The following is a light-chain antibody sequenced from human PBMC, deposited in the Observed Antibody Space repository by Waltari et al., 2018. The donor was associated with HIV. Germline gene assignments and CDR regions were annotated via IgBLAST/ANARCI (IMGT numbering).Light chain of an antibody. Sequence: DIVMTQSPAILSVSPGERVTLSCRASQSVGSNLAWYQQKVGQAPRLLIYGAATRAAEIPDRFSGSGSGTEFTLTIDSLQSEDFATYYCQQYNIRPRGNTFGQGTKLQIK. CDR1: QSVGSN. V-gene: IGKV3-15*01. J-gene: IGKJ2*01. CDR3: QQYNIRPRGNT. CDR2: GAA.